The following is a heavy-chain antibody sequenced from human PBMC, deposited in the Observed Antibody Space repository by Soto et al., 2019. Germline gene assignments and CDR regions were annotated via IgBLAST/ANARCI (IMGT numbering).Heavy chain of an antibody. CDR3: ARGRSVRGVPLFDS. CDR2: IHSDGSST. CDR1: GFTFSYYW. D-gene: IGHD3-10*01. Sequence: PGGSLRLSCAASGFTFSYYWMHWVRQAPGQGLVWVSRIHSDGSSTTYADSVKGRFTISRDNAKNTLYLQMNSLRAEDTAVYYCARGRSVRGVPLFDSWGQGIVVTVSS. V-gene: IGHV3-74*01. J-gene: IGHJ4*02.